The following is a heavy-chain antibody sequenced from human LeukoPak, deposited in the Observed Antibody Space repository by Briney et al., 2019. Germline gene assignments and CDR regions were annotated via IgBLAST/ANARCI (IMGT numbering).Heavy chain of an antibody. J-gene: IGHJ3*02. Sequence: SETLSLTCAVYGGSFSGYYWSWIRQPPGKGLEWIGEINHSGSTNYNPSLKSRVTISVDTSKNQFSLKLSSVTAADTAVYYCARPYGDYVWFSAFDIWGQGTMVTVSS. V-gene: IGHV4-34*01. CDR3: ARPYGDYVWFSAFDI. D-gene: IGHD4-17*01. CDR1: GGSFSGYY. CDR2: INHSGST.